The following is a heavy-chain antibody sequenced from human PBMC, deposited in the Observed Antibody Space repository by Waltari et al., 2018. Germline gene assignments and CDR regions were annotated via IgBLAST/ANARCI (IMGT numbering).Heavy chain of an antibody. Sequence: QLQLQESGPGLVKPSETLSLTCTVSGGSISSSNYYWGWIRQPPGKGLEWIGNIYYSGSTYYTPSLKSRVTTYRDTSKNQFSLKLSSVTAADTAVYFCARLDSRSGSYYFDYWGQGTLVTVSS. CDR1: GGSISSSNYY. CDR3: ARLDSRSGSYYFDY. CDR2: IYYSGST. V-gene: IGHV4-39*01. D-gene: IGHD1-26*01. J-gene: IGHJ4*02.